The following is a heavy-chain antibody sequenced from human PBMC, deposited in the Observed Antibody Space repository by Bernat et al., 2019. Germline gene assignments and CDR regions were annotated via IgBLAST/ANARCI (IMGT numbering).Heavy chain of an antibody. D-gene: IGHD3-16*01. CDR2: INGDGTAT. CDR3: VRGGVDY. CDR1: GFTFSNYW. Sequence: EVQLVESGGGLVQPGGSLRLSCVASGFTFSNYWMHWVRQVPAKGLVWVSRINGDGTATSYADSVKGRVAISRDSAKNTLYLQMDSRRGDETAVYYCVRGGVDYWGEGTLVTVSS. V-gene: IGHV3-74*01. J-gene: IGHJ4*02.